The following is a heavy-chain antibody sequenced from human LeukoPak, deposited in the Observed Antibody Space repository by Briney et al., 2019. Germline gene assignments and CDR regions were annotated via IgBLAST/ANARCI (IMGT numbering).Heavy chain of an antibody. J-gene: IGHJ4*02. V-gene: IGHV3-21*01. CDR2: IHTTGGKT. CDR1: GFTFRNYG. Sequence: GGSLSLSCATSGFTFRNYGLAWVRQAPGKGLEWVSSIHTTGGKTYYAESVKGRFTISRDNAKNSLYLQMNSLRAEDTAVYYCARRLRRNYFDYWGQGTLVTVSS. D-gene: IGHD4-17*01. CDR3: ARRLRRNYFDY.